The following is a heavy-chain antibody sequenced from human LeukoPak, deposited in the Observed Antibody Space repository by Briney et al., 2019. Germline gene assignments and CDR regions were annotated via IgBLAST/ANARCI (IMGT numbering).Heavy chain of an antibody. CDR2: IKQDGSEI. D-gene: IGHD3-3*01. CDR3: ARDGYRYDFWSGYQYYYYYGMDV. V-gene: IGHV3-7*03. CDR1: GFTFSSYW. Sequence: GGSLRLSCAASGFTFSSYWMSWVRQAPGKGLEWVANIKQDGSEIYYVDSVKGRFTISRDNAKNSLYLQMNSLRAEDTAVYYCARDGYRYDFWSGYQYYYYYGMDVWGQGTTVTVSS. J-gene: IGHJ6*02.